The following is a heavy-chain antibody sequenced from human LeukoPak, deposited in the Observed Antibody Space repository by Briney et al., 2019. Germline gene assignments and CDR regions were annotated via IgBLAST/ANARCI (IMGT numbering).Heavy chain of an antibody. D-gene: IGHD6-19*01. CDR2: IKQDGSAK. Sequence: GGSLRLSCAASRFTFSSYWMSWVRQAPGKGLEWVANIKQDGSAKYYVDSVKGRFTISRDNAKNSLYLQMNNLRAEDTAFYYCARAPYTSGWYDYWGQGTLVTVSS. CDR1: RFTFSSYW. J-gene: IGHJ4*02. CDR3: ARAPYTSGWYDY. V-gene: IGHV3-7*01.